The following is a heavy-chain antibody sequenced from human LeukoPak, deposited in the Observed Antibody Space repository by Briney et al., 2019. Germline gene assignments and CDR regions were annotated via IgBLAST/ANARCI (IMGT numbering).Heavy chain of an antibody. CDR2: ISGSGGST. Sequence: GGSLRLSCAASGFTFSSYAMSWVRQAPGKGLEWVSAISGSGGSTYYADSVKGRFTISRDNSKNTLYLQMNSLRAEDTAVYYCAKDTTVVTNFAGDYWGQGTLVTVSS. J-gene: IGHJ4*02. V-gene: IGHV3-23*01. CDR1: GFTFSSYA. CDR3: AKDTTVVTNFAGDY. D-gene: IGHD4-23*01.